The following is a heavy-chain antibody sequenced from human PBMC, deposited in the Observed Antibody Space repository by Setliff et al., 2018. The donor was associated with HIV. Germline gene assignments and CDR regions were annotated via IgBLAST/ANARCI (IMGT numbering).Heavy chain of an antibody. CDR2: INHSGST. CDR1: GGSFSGYY. Sequence: SETLSLTCAVYGGSFSGYYWSWIRQPPGKGLECIGEINHSGSTNHNPSLKSRVTISVDTSKKQFSLRLSSVTAADTAVYYCARAPPQGPGYSSSFFDYWGQGTLVTVSS. D-gene: IGHD6-13*01. CDR3: ARAPPQGPGYSSSFFDY. J-gene: IGHJ4*02. V-gene: IGHV4-34*01.